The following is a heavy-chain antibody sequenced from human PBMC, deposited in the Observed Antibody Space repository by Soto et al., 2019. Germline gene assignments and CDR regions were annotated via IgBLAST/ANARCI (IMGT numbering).Heavy chain of an antibody. CDR2: INDIGGA. Sequence: PLETLSLTCAVYGESFNAYFWSWIRQPPGKGLEWIGDINDIGGANYNPSLKSRVTISVDTSKNQFSLKLRSVTAADTAVYYCARGKPGNYGSSISAAYIMDVWGQGTTVTVSS. D-gene: IGHD4-17*01. J-gene: IGHJ6*02. CDR1: GESFNAYF. CDR3: ARGKPGNYGSSISAAYIMDV. V-gene: IGHV4-34*01.